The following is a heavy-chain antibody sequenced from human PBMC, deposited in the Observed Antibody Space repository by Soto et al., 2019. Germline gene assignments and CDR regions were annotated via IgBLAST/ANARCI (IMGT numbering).Heavy chain of an antibody. CDR1: GGSISSGDYY. CDR2: IYYSGST. Sequence: SETLSLTCTVSGGSISSGDYYWSWIRQPPGKGLEWIGYIYYSGSTYYNPSLKSRVTISVDTSKNQFSLKLSSVTAADTAVYYCARDRQITMVRGVTDYWGQGTLVTVSS. V-gene: IGHV4-30-4*01. J-gene: IGHJ4*02. CDR3: ARDRQITMVRGVTDY. D-gene: IGHD3-10*01.